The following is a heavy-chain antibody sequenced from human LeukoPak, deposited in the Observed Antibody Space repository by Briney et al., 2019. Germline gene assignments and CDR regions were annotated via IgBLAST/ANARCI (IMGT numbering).Heavy chain of an antibody. Sequence: KASETLSLTCTVSGGSITTDSYYWGWIRQPPGKGLEWIGRIYYSGSTYYNPSLKSRVTISVDTSKNQFSLKLSSVTAADTAVYYCVIQVAGPTRPFDYWGQGTLVTVSS. CDR2: IYYSGST. CDR1: GGSITTDSYY. CDR3: VIQVAGPTRPFDY. D-gene: IGHD6-19*01. V-gene: IGHV4-39*07. J-gene: IGHJ4*02.